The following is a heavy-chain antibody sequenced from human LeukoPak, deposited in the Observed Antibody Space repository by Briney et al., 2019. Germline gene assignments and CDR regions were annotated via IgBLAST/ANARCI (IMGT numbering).Heavy chain of an antibody. CDR1: GYTFTNYG. J-gene: IGHJ4*02. CDR2: IMANHGET. V-gene: IGHV1-18*04. Sequence: GASLKVSCKASGYTFTNYGISGVRQAPGQGLEGMAWIMANHGETRYAQNLQGRVTMTTDTSPSTAYMELRSLRSDDTAVYYCARVPPSAHQLLRSDYWGQGTQATVSS. D-gene: IGHD2-2*01. CDR3: ARVPPSAHQLLRSDY.